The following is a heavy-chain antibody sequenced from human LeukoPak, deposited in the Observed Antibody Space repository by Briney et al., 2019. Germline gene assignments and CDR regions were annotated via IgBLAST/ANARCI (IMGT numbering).Heavy chain of an antibody. Sequence: GGSLRLSCAASGFTFSSYEMNWVRQAPGKGLEWVSYISSSGSTIYYADSVKGRFTISRDNAKNSLYLQMNSLRAEDTAVYYCAKVGFRGWYVSTNYYYYYYMDVWGKGTAVTISS. CDR2: ISSSGSTI. D-gene: IGHD6-19*01. J-gene: IGHJ6*03. CDR3: AKVGFRGWYVSTNYYYYYYMDV. CDR1: GFTFSSYE. V-gene: IGHV3-48*03.